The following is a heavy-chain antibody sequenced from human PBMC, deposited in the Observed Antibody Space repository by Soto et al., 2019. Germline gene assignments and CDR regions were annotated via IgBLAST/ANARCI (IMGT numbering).Heavy chain of an antibody. CDR2: ISYDGSNK. V-gene: IGHV3-30-3*01. CDR1: GFTFSSYA. CDR3: ARDPLWGTAMVLWYFDL. D-gene: IGHD5-18*01. J-gene: IGHJ2*01. Sequence: GGSLRLSCAASGFTFSSYAMHWVRQAPGKGLEWVAVISYDGSNKYYADSVKGRFTISSDNSKNTLYLQMNSLRAEDTAVYYCARDPLWGTAMVLWYFDLWGRGTLVTVS.